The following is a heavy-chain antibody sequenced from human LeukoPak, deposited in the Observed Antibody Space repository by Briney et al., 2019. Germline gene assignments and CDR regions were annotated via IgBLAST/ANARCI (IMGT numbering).Heavy chain of an antibody. CDR1: GYTFTGHY. V-gene: IGHV1-2*02. D-gene: IGHD3-22*01. CDR2: IHPNTGGT. Sequence: ASVKVSCKASGYTFTGHYIHWVRQAPGQGLEWMGWIHPNTGGTKYAQKFQGRVTMTRDTSSSTAYMELSSLRSADTAVYYCACEYKYDSSGANAFDIWGQGTMVTVSS. J-gene: IGHJ3*02. CDR3: ACEYKYDSSGANAFDI.